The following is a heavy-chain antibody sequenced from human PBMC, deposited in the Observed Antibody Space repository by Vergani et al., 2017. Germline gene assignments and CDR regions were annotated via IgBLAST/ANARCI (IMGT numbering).Heavy chain of an antibody. Sequence: QLQLQESGPGLVKPSQTLSLTCTVSGGSVRTSIGYYWTWIRQPAGKTLEWIGEIFSSGTTNYNPSFKNRVTMSVDTSKNQFSLKLNSVTAADTAVYYCARGSRAEGGSGPDKWGQGTLVTVSS. CDR2: IFSSGTT. J-gene: IGHJ4*02. CDR1: GGSVRTSIGYY. CDR3: ARGSRAEGGSGPDK. V-gene: IGHV4-61*02. D-gene: IGHD6-13*01.